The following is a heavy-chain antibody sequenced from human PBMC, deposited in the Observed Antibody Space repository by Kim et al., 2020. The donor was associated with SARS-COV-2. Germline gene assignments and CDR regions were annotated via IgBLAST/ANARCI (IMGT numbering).Heavy chain of an antibody. J-gene: IGHJ4*02. Sequence: SETLSLTCTVSGGSLSDYYWSWIRQPPGKGLEWIGYIYNNGITDYNPSLKSRVTMSVHTSKNQFSLRLTSVTAADSAVYFCARRGGGYNSGRLDYWGQG. CDR2: IYNNGIT. CDR1: GGSLSDYY. CDR3: ARRGGGYNSGRLDY. V-gene: IGHV4-59*08. D-gene: IGHD3-16*01.